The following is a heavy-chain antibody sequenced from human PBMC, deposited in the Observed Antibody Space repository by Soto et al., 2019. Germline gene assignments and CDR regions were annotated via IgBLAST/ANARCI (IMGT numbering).Heavy chain of an antibody. Sequence: QVQLQESGPGLVKPSQTLSLTCTVSGGSIGSGGYYWSWIRQHPGKGLEWIGYIYYSGSPYYNPLLKSRVTIPRATPKNQLSLKLSSVTAPDTAVYYCARDLVEYSSSWGGYYYSMDVWGQGTTVSVSS. CDR3: ARDLVEYSSSWGGYYYSMDV. D-gene: IGHD6-13*01. CDR2: IYYSGSP. CDR1: GGSIGSGGYY. J-gene: IGHJ6*02. V-gene: IGHV4-31*03.